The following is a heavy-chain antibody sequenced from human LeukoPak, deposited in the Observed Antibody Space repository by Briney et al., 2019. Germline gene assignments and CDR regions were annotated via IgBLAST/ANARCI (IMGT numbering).Heavy chain of an antibody. J-gene: IGHJ4*02. Sequence: PGGSLRLSCAASGFTFSSYSMNWVRQAPGKGQEWVSYISSSSSTIYYADSVKGRFTISRDNAKNSLYLQMNSLRAEDTAVYYCARETTVVTPGVFDYWGQGTLVTVSS. CDR2: ISSSSSTI. CDR1: GFTFSSYS. CDR3: ARETTVVTPGVFDY. V-gene: IGHV3-48*04. D-gene: IGHD4-23*01.